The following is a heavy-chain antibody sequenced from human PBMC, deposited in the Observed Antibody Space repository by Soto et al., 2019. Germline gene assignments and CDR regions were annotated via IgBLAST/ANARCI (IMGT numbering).Heavy chain of an antibody. CDR2: VIPILGIA. D-gene: IGHD3-22*01. V-gene: IGHV1-69*02. J-gene: IGHJ5*02. CDR1: GGTFSSYI. Sequence: SVKVSCKASGGTFSSYIISWVRQAPGQGLEWMGRVIPILGIANYAQKFQGRVTITADKSTSTAYMELSSLRSEDTAVYYCARSAGYYYYDSSGYYSTWGQGTLVTVSS. CDR3: ARSAGYYYYDSSGYYST.